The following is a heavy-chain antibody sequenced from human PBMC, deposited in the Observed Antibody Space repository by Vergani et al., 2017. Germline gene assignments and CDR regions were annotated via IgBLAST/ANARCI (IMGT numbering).Heavy chain of an antibody. J-gene: IGHJ3*02. CDR3: ATHSPSLYSGGNAFDI. D-gene: IGHD2-15*01. V-gene: IGHV1-24*01. CDR1: GYTLTELS. CDR2: FDPEDGET. Sequence: QVQLVQSGAEVKKPGASVKVSCKVSGYTLTELSMHWVRQAPGKGLEWMGGFDPEDGETIYAQKFQGRVTMTEDTSTDPAYMELSSLRSEDTAVYYCATHSPSLYSGGNAFDIWGQGTMVTVSS.